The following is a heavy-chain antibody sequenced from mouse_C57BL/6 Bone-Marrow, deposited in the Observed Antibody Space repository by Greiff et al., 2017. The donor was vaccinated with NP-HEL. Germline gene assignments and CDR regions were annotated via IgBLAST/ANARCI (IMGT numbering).Heavy chain of an antibody. CDR3: ARDGTTVVAQYYYAMDY. V-gene: IGHV1-82*01. CDR2: IYPGDGDT. CDR1: GYAFSSSW. Sequence: VQLQQSGPELVKPGASVKISCKASGYAFSSSWMNWVKQRPGKGLEWIGRIYPGDGDTNYNGKFKGKATLTADKSSSTAYMQLSSLTSEDSAVYFCARDGTTVVAQYYYAMDYWGQGTSVTVSS. D-gene: IGHD1-1*01. J-gene: IGHJ4*01.